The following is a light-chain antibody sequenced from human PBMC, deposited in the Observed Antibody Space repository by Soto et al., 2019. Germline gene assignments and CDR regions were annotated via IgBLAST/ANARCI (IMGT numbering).Light chain of an antibody. CDR1: SSTIGNNY. CDR3: GTWDSNLSNGVV. V-gene: IGLV1-51*01. CDR2: DDY. Sequence: QSVLTQPPSVSAAPGQRVTIFCSGSSSTIGNNYVSWYQQLPGTAPILPIYDDYQRPSGIPDRFSGSKSGTSATLVITGLKTGDEEDYYCGTWDSNLSNGVVFGGGTKLTVL. J-gene: IGLJ2*01.